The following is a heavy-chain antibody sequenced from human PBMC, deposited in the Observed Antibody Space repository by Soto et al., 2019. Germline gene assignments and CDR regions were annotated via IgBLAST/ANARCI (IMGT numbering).Heavy chain of an antibody. D-gene: IGHD6-13*01. J-gene: IGHJ3*02. CDR1: DGAFSSYY. V-gene: IGHV4-59*12. CDR2: IYYSGST. CDR3: ARRYSSAFDI. Sequence: QVQLQESGPGLVKPSEPLSLTCTVSDGAFSSYYWGWIRQPPGKGLKWIGYIYYSGSTNYNPPLNSRVTISVDTSKNQFSLKLSSVTAADTAVYYCARRYSSAFDIWGQGTMVTVSS.